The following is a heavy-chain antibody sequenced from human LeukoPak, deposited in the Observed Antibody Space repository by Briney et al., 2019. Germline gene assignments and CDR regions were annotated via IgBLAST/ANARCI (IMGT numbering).Heavy chain of an antibody. D-gene: IGHD3-3*01. Sequence: ASVKVSCKASRYRFEGNYIHWVRQAPGQGLEWMGWINPISGGTKFAQKFQGRVTMTRDTSITTAYMELNSLRSDDTAVYYCAREGETSLPTIFDVVTVFDFWGQGTLVTVSS. CDR1: RYRFEGNY. V-gene: IGHV1-2*02. CDR2: INPISGGT. CDR3: AREGETSLPTIFDVVTVFDF. J-gene: IGHJ4*02.